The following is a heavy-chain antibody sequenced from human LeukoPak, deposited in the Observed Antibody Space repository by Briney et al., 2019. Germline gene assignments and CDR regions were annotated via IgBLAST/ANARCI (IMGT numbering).Heavy chain of an antibody. V-gene: IGHV4-59*01. Sequence: PSETLSLTCTVSGDSISSYYWSWIRQPPGKGLEWIGYIHYSGNTNYNPSLKSRVTISVDTSKNQFSLKLSSVTAADTAVYYCARDVSGVGYSHGFDSWGQGTLVTVSS. CDR2: IHYSGNT. J-gene: IGHJ4*02. CDR1: GDSISSYY. CDR3: ARDVSGVGYSHGFDS. D-gene: IGHD5-18*01.